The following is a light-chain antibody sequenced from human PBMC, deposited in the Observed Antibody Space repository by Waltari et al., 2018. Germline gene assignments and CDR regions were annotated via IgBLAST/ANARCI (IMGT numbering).Light chain of an antibody. CDR1: QAISNS. J-gene: IGKJ4*01. CDR3: QQFNSYPLT. V-gene: IGKV1-9*01. CDR2: AAS. Sequence: IQLTQSPSSLSASVGDRVTITCRASQAISNSLAWYQQQPGKAPNVLIYAASTLQSGVPSRFSGSGSGTDFTLTISSLQPEDFATYYCQQFNSYPLTFGGGTKVEIK.